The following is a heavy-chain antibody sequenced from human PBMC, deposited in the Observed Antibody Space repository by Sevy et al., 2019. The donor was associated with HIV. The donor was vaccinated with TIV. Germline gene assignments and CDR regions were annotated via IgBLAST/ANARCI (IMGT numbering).Heavy chain of an antibody. CDR3: ARHEDPVDYYDSSGYLGY. J-gene: IGHJ4*02. D-gene: IGHD3-22*01. Sequence: GGSLRLSCAASGFTFSSYSMNWVRQAPGKGLEWVSSISSSSSYIYYEDSVKGRFTISRDKAKNSLYLQMNSLRAEDTSVYYCARHEDPVDYYDSSGYLGYWGQGTLVTVSS. CDR1: GFTFSSYS. CDR2: ISSSSSYI. V-gene: IGHV3-21*01.